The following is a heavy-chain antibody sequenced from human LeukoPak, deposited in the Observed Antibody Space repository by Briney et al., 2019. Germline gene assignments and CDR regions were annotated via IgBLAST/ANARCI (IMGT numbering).Heavy chain of an antibody. CDR3: ARDRSLGELTTESPSFDH. Sequence: SETLSLTCTVSGASISSYYWSWTRQPAGKGLEWIGRIYGRGNTKYNPSLTSRVTMSVDTSKNQLSLKLSSVTAADTAVYYCARDRSLGELTTESPSFDHWGQGTLVTVSS. CDR2: IYGRGNT. J-gene: IGHJ4*02. V-gene: IGHV4-4*07. CDR1: GASISSYY. D-gene: IGHD3-16*01.